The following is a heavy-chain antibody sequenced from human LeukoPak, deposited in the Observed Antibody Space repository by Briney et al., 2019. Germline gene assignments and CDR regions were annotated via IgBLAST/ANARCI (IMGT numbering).Heavy chain of an antibody. D-gene: IGHD6-13*01. Sequence: GRSLRLSCVASGFTFDDYAMHWVRQAPGKGLEWVAGINWNSVSAVYADSLKGRLTISRDNSKNTLYLQMNSLRAEDTAVYYCARGIAGRGDFDYWGQGTLVTVSS. CDR1: GFTFDDYA. V-gene: IGHV3-9*01. J-gene: IGHJ4*02. CDR2: INWNSVSA. CDR3: ARGIAGRGDFDY.